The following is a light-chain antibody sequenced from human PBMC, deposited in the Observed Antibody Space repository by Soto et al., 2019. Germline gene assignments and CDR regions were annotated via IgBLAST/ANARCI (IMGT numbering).Light chain of an antibody. CDR2: DVS. CDR1: TNY. J-gene: IGLJ2*01. CDR3: SSSANSRAI. Sequence: QSALTQPASVSGFPGQSITISCTGTTNYVAWYQQHPGRAPKLMIYDVSNRPSGVSDRFSGSKSGNTASLSISGLQADDEAEYYCSSSANSRAIFGGGTKVTVL. V-gene: IGLV2-14*01.